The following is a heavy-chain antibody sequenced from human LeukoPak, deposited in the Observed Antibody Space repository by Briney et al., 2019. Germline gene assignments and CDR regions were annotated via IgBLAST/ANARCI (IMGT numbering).Heavy chain of an antibody. CDR3: AKYFASGSYYKLPH. CDR1: GFTFSSYA. Sequence: QAGGSLRLSCAASGFTFSSYAMSWVRQAPGKWLEWVSTISGSGAYTYYADSVKGRFTISRDNSKNTLYLQMNSLRAEDTAVYYCAKYFASGSYYKLPHWGQGTLVTVSS. D-gene: IGHD3-10*01. V-gene: IGHV3-23*01. CDR2: ISGSGAYT. J-gene: IGHJ1*01.